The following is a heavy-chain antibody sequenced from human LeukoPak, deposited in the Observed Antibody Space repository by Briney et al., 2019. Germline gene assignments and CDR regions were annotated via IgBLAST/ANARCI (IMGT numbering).Heavy chain of an antibody. V-gene: IGHV3-7*01. Sequence: GGSLRLSCAASGFTFGSYWMSWVRQTPGKGLEWVANIKQDGGEKYYVDSVKGRFTISRENAENSLFLQMNSLRAEDTAVYYCARVPAADYYYYYHVDVWGKGTTVTFSS. D-gene: IGHD2-2*01. CDR2: IKQDGGEK. J-gene: IGHJ6*03. CDR1: GFTFGSYW. CDR3: ARVPAADYYYYYHVDV.